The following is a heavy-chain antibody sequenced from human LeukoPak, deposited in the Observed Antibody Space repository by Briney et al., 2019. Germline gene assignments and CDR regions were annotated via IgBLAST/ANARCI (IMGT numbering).Heavy chain of an antibody. D-gene: IGHD6-19*01. J-gene: IGHJ4*02. Sequence: SETLSLTRTVSGGSISGSSYSWGWIRQPPGKGLEWIGNIYYTGSAYYNPSLRSRVTISVDTSKNQFSLRLSSVTATDTALYYCARTPYNSDWEFDYWGQGTLVTVSS. CDR3: ARTPYNSDWEFDY. V-gene: IGHV4-39*01. CDR2: IYYTGSA. CDR1: GGSISGSSYS.